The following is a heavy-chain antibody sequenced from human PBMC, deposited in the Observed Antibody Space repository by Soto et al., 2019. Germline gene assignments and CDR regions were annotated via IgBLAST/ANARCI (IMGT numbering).Heavy chain of an antibody. CDR3: ARAAMWFDY. CDR2: INHSGST. V-gene: IGHV4-34*01. CDR1: GGSFSGYY. J-gene: IGHJ4*02. Sequence: ASETLSLTCAVYGGSFSGYYWSWIRQPPGKGLEWIGEINHSGSTNYNPSLKSRVTISVDTSKNQFSLKLSSVTAADTAVYYCARAAMWFDYWGQGTLVTVSS. D-gene: IGHD5-18*01.